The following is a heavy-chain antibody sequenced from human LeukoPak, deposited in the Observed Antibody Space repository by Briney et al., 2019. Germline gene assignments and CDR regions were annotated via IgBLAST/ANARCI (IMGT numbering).Heavy chain of an antibody. V-gene: IGHV4-34*01. CDR3: ARETVNYFDY. J-gene: IGHJ4*02. CDR2: INHSGST. D-gene: IGHD3-22*01. CDR1: GGSFSGYY. Sequence: SETLSLTCAVYGGSFSGYYWSWIRQPPGKGLEWIGEINHSGSTNYNPSLKSRVTISVDTSKNQFSLKLSSVTAADTAVYYCARETVNYFDYWGQGTLVTVSS.